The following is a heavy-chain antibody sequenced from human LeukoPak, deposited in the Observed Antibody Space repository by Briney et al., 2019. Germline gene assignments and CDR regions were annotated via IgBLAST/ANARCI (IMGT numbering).Heavy chain of an antibody. J-gene: IGHJ3*02. CDR1: GSPFASYW. D-gene: IGHD3-9*01. V-gene: IGHV5-51*01. CDR3: ASRSGYKGGAAFDI. Sequence: GASLKISCQGSGSPFASYWIAWVRQMPGKGLGYMGGIYPGDSDTRYSPSFQGQVTISADKSISTAYLQWSSLKASDTAMYYCASRSGYKGGAAFDIWGRGTMVTVSS. CDR2: IYPGDSDT.